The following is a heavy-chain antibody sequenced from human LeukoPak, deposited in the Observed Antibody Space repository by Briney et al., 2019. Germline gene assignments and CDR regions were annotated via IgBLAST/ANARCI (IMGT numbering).Heavy chain of an antibody. CDR3: SRQIDYHDDSAYPY. CDR2: IRGKANNYAT. Sequence: GGSLRLSCAASGFPFSASAMHWVRQASGKGLEWLGRIRGKANNYATAYAASVKGSFIISRDDSKNTAYLQVNSLKTEDTAVYYCSRQIDYHDDSAYPYWGQGTLVTVSS. D-gene: IGHD3-22*01. J-gene: IGHJ4*02. CDR1: GFPFSASA. V-gene: IGHV3-73*01.